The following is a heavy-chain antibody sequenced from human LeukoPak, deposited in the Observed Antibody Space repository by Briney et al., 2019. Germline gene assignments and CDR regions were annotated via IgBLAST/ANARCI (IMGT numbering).Heavy chain of an antibody. Sequence: ASVKVSCKASGYTFTSYGISWVRQAPGQGLEWMGWISAYNGNTNYAQKLQGRVTMTTDTSTSTAYMELRSLRSDDTAVYYCARDFNYYDSSGYPSGFDPWGQGTLVTVSS. CDR1: GYTFTSYG. D-gene: IGHD3-22*01. V-gene: IGHV1-18*01. CDR2: ISAYNGNT. CDR3: ARDFNYYDSSGYPSGFDP. J-gene: IGHJ5*02.